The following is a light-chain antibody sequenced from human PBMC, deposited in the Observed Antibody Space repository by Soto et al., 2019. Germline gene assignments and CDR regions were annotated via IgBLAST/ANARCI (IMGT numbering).Light chain of an antibody. CDR1: QSVSDNY. CDR3: QQYGGSPRVS. V-gene: IGKV3-20*01. J-gene: IGKJ4*01. CDR2: GAS. Sequence: EIVLTQSPGALSLSPGERATLSCRASQSVSDNYLAWYQQKPGQAPRLLIYGASIRATGIPDRFSGSGSGADFTLTIRRLEPEDFAVYYCQQYGGSPRVSFGGGTKVEIK.